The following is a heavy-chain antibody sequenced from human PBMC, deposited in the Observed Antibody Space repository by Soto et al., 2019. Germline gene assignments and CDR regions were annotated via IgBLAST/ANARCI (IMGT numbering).Heavy chain of an antibody. Sequence: GGSLRLSCAASGFTFSSYAMHWVRQAPGKGLEYVSAISSNGGSTYYANSVKGRFTISRDNSKNTLYLQMGSLRAEDMAVYYCARLQYDYIWGSYRPRAFDIWGQGTMVTVSS. V-gene: IGHV3-64*01. CDR3: ARLQYDYIWGSYRPRAFDI. CDR2: ISSNGGST. D-gene: IGHD3-16*02. CDR1: GFTFSSYA. J-gene: IGHJ3*02.